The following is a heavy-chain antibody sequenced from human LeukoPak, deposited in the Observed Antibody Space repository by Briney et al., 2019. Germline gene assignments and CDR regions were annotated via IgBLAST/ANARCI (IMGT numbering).Heavy chain of an antibody. CDR2: ISAGNGNT. Sequence: ASVTVSCTASGYTFTSYAIHWVRQAPGQRLEWMGWISAGNGNTKYSQDFQGRVTFISNTSATTAFMELSSLRSEDAAVYYCARDSGSGSNDYWGQGTLVTVSS. CDR3: ARDSGSGSNDY. CDR1: GYTFTSYA. D-gene: IGHD1-26*01. V-gene: IGHV1-3*01. J-gene: IGHJ4*02.